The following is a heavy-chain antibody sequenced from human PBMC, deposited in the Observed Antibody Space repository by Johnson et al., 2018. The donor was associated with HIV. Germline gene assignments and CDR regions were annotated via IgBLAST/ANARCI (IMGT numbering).Heavy chain of an antibody. CDR1: GFTFSSYG. Sequence: QVQLVESGGGVVQPGRSLRLSCAASGFTFSSYGMHWVRQAPGKGLEWVAVISYDGSNKYYADSVKGRFTISRDNSKNTLYLQMNSLRAEDTAVYYCVRGGSYAGHNSDVFDIWGQGTVVTVSS. V-gene: IGHV3-30*03. CDR3: VRGGSYAGHNSDVFDI. J-gene: IGHJ3*02. D-gene: IGHD3-16*01. CDR2: ISYDGSNK.